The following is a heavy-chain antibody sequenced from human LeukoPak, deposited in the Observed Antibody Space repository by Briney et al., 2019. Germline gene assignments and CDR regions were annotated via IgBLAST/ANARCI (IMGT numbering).Heavy chain of an antibody. CDR2: ISYDGSNK. CDR3: ARGPYGSGSYSVY. CDR1: GFTFSSYA. V-gene: IGHV3-30*04. D-gene: IGHD3-10*01. J-gene: IGHJ4*02. Sequence: GGSLRLSCAASGFTFSSYAMHWVRQAPGKGLEWVAVISYDGSNKYYADSVKGRFTISRDNSKNTLYLQMNSLRAEDTAVYYCARGPYGSGSYSVYWGQGTLVTVSS.